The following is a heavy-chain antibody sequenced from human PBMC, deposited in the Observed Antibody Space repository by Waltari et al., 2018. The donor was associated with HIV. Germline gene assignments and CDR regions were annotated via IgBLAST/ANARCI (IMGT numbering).Heavy chain of an antibody. J-gene: IGHJ4*02. CDR3: ARMVSSTGWYVLDY. CDR1: GFTFRSYG. Sequence: QVQLVESGGGVVQPGRSLRLSCAASGFTFRSYGMHWVRQAPGKGLEWVAVTWNDGSNKYYADSVKGRFTISRDNSKNTLYLQMNSLRAEDTAVYYCARMVSSTGWYVLDYWGQGTLVTVSS. D-gene: IGHD6-19*01. V-gene: IGHV3-33*01. CDR2: TWNDGSNK.